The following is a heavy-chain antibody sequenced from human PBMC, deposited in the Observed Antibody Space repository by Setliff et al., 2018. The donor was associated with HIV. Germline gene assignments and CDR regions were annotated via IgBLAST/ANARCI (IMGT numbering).Heavy chain of an antibody. CDR3: ARDLHANYHVVDI. J-gene: IGHJ3*02. CDR1: GGSIVIGGFY. CDR2: VYYTGKT. D-gene: IGHD2-2*01. V-gene: IGHV4-31*03. Sequence: SETLPLTCSVSGGSIVIGGFYYSWIRHRPGKGLEWIGTVYYTGKTYYNPSLQSRLTMSADTSKNQFSLKMRSVTAADTAVYFCARDLHANYHVVDIRGPGTMVTVSS.